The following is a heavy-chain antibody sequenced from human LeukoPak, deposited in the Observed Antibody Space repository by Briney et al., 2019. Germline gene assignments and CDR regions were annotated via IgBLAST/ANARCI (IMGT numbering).Heavy chain of an antibody. J-gene: IGHJ5*02. D-gene: IGHD3-22*01. Sequence: ASVKVSCKASGYTFTGYYMHWVRQAPGQGLEWMGWINPNSGGTNYAQKFQGRVTMTRDTSISTAYMELSRLRSEDTAVYYCARVPRNYYDSSGLNWIDPWGQGTLVTVSS. CDR1: GYTFTGYY. CDR2: INPNSGGT. CDR3: ARVPRNYYDSSGLNWIDP. V-gene: IGHV1-2*02.